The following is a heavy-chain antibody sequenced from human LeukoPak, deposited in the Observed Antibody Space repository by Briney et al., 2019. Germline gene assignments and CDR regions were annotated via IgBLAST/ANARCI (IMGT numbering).Heavy chain of an antibody. V-gene: IGHV3-23*01. Sequence: GGSLRLSCAASGFSFSTYAMSWVRQAPGKGLDWVSGISGGGSSTYYADSVKGRFTISRDNSKNTLYLQMSSLRAEDTAVYYCAKDRAYTGSPRAFDTWGQGTMVTVSS. CDR1: GFSFSTYA. J-gene: IGHJ3*02. CDR2: ISGGGSST. CDR3: AKDRAYTGSPRAFDT. D-gene: IGHD1-26*01.